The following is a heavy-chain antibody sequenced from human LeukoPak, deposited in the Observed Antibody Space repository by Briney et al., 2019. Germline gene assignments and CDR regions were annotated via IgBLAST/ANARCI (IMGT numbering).Heavy chain of an antibody. D-gene: IGHD6-19*01. Sequence: GGSLRLSCAASGFTFSSYGMHWVRQAPGEGLEWVAFIRYDGSNKYYADSVKGRFTISRDNSKNTLYLQMNSLRAEDTAVYYCASCSSGWAIVDYWGQGTLVTVSS. CDR1: GFTFSSYG. CDR2: IRYDGSNK. J-gene: IGHJ4*02. V-gene: IGHV3-30*02. CDR3: ASCSSGWAIVDY.